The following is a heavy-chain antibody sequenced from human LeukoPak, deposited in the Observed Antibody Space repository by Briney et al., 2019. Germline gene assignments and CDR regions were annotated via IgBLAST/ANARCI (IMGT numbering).Heavy chain of an antibody. J-gene: IGHJ1*01. D-gene: IGHD2-21*01. Sequence: ASVKVSCKASGYTFTGYYMHWVRQAPGQGLEWMGWINPNSGGTNYAQKFQGRVTMTRDTSISTAYMELSRLRSDDTAVYYCVVTHVVARYFQHWGQGTLVTVSS. CDR2: INPNSGGT. V-gene: IGHV1-2*02. CDR3: VVTHVVARYFQH. CDR1: GYTFTGYY.